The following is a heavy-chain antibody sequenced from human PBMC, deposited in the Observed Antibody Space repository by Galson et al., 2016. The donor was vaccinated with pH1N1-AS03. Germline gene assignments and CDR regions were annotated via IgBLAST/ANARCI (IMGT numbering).Heavy chain of an antibody. Sequence: SVKVSCKASGYIFTGYYMHWVRQAPGQGLEWMGWINPTSGDTNYAQKFQGRVTMTRDSAISTDYMELRRLRSDDTAVYYCARGVESWWELGGDHWGQGTLVTVSS. J-gene: IGHJ4*02. CDR3: ARGVESWWELGGDH. D-gene: IGHD1-26*01. CDR2: INPTSGDT. CDR1: GYIFTGYY. V-gene: IGHV1-2*02.